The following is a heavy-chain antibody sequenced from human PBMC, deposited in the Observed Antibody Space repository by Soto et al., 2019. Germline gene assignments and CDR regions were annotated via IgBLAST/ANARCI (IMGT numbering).Heavy chain of an antibody. J-gene: IGHJ3*02. CDR3: ARPVTSPDHLDI. D-gene: IGHD4-4*01. Sequence: GGSVKVSCKSSGYIFFHYCITWVRQAPGQGLEWMGWISAYNGNTDYAQKFQDRLTLATDTSTSTAYMELRSLRSDDTALYYCARPVTSPDHLDIWGQGTMVTVSS. CDR2: ISAYNGNT. CDR1: GYIFFHYC. V-gene: IGHV1-18*01.